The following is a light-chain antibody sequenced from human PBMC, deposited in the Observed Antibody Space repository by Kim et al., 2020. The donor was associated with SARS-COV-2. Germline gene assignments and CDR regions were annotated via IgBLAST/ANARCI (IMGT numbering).Light chain of an antibody. CDR3: QQYNSYST. CDR1: QSVSSW. V-gene: IGKV1-5*01. CDR2: DAS. Sequence: GDRVTITCRASQSVSSWLAWYQQKPGKAPKLLIYDASSLKSGVPSRFSGSGSGTEFTLTVSSLQPDDFATYYCQQYNSYSTFGLGTKVDIK. J-gene: IGKJ1*01.